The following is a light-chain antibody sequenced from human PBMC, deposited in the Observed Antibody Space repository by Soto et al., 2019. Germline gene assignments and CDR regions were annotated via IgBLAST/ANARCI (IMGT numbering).Light chain of an antibody. CDR3: AAWDDSLSGPLYV. J-gene: IGLJ1*01. Sequence: QSVLTQPPSASGTPGQRVTISCSGSSSNIGSNYVYWYQQLPGTAPKLLLYRNNQRPSGVPDRFSGSKSGTSASLAISGLRAEDEADYYCAAWDDSLSGPLYVFGTGTKLTVL. V-gene: IGLV1-47*01. CDR1: SSNIGSNY. CDR2: RNN.